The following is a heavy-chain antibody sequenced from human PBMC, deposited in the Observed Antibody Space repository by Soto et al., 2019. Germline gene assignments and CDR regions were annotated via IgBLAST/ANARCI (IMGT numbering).Heavy chain of an antibody. V-gene: IGHV4-30-4*01. CDR3: ARHIVVMTAIYPTRFDS. CDR1: GDSISSGDHF. J-gene: IGHJ5*01. Sequence: SETLSLTCTVSGDSISSGDHFWSWIRQPPGRGLEWIGYIYFSGSTYYNPSLESRVSISVDTSKNQFSLKLNSVTAADTAVYFCARHIVVMTAIYPTRFDSWGQGTLGTFSS. D-gene: IGHD2-21*02. CDR2: IYFSGST.